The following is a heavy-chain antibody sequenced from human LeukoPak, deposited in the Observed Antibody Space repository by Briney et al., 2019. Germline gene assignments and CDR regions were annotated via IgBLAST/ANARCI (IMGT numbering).Heavy chain of an antibody. Sequence: SETLSLTCAVYGGSFSGYYWSWIRQPPGKGLEWIGEINHSGSTNYNPSLKSGVTISVDTSKNQFSLKLSSVTAADTAVYYCASRLSRYWYFDLWGGGTVVSVSS. CDR2: INHSGST. J-gene: IGHJ2*01. CDR1: GGSFSGYY. V-gene: IGHV4-34*01. CDR3: ASRLSRYWYFDL. D-gene: IGHD3-16*01.